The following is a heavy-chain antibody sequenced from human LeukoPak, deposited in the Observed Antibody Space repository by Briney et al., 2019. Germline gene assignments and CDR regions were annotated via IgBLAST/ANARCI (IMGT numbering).Heavy chain of an antibody. Sequence: SVKVSCKASGGTFSSYAISWVRQAPGQGLEWMGGIIPIFGTANYAQKFQGRVTITADESTSTAYMELSSLRSEDTAVYYCAKPYSSSLPSPNYYYGMDVWGQGATVTVSS. CDR2: IIPIFGTA. CDR3: AKPYSSSLPSPNYYYGMDV. V-gene: IGHV1-69*13. D-gene: IGHD6-6*01. J-gene: IGHJ6*02. CDR1: GGTFSSYA.